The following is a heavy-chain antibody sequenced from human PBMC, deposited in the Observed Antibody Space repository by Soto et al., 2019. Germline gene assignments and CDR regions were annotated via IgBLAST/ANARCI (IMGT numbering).Heavy chain of an antibody. Sequence: PGGSLRLSCAASGFTFSSYGMHWVRQAPGKGLEWVAVIWYDGSNKYYADSVKGRFTISRDNSKNTLYLQMNSLRAEDTAVYYCARDYGDYVPTFDYWGQGTLVTVSS. CDR3: ARDYGDYVPTFDY. J-gene: IGHJ4*02. V-gene: IGHV3-33*01. CDR1: GFTFSSYG. D-gene: IGHD4-17*01. CDR2: IWYDGSNK.